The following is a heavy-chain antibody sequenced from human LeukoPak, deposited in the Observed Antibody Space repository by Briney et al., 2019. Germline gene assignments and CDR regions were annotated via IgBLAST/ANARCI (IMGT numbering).Heavy chain of an antibody. J-gene: IGHJ3*02. D-gene: IGHD6-13*01. CDR2: IYYSGSA. CDR3: ARPVSSSWRDAFDI. Sequence: SETLSLTCTVSDGSISSSSYYWGWIRQPTGKGLEWIGSIYYSGSAYYNPSLKSRVTISVDTSKNQFSLSLTSVTAADTAVYYCARPVSSSWRDAFDIWGQGTMVTVSS. V-gene: IGHV4-39*01. CDR1: DGSISSSSYY.